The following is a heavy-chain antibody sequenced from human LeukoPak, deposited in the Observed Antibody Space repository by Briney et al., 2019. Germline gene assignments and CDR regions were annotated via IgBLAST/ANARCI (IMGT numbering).Heavy chain of an antibody. D-gene: IGHD3-10*01. CDR1: VGSFSGYY. V-gene: IGHV4-34*01. J-gene: IGHJ6*03. CDR2: INHSGST. Sequence: SETLSLTSAVYVGSFSGYYWSWIRPPPGKGLEWIGEINHSGSTNYNSSLKSRVTISVDTSKNQFSLKLSSVTAADTAVYYCARGYYGSGSHCCHMDVWGKGTTITVS. CDR3: ARGYYGSGSHCCHMDV.